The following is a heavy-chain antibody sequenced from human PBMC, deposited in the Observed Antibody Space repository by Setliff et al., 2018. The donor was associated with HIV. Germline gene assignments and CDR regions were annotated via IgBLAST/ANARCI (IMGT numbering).Heavy chain of an antibody. CDR1: GGSFSGYY. V-gene: IGHV4-34*01. Sequence: SETLSLTCAIYGGSFSGYYWSWIRQPPGRGLEWIGEINHSGSTNYNPSLKSRVTISVDTSKNQFSLKLNSVTAADTAEYHCARGLFPFTRHLAYWGQGSLVTVSS. D-gene: IGHD3-3*02. CDR2: INHSGST. J-gene: IGHJ4*02. CDR3: ARGLFPFTRHLAY.